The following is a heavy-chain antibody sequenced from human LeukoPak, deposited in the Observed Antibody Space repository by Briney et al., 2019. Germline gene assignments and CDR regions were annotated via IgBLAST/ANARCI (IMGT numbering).Heavy chain of an antibody. CDR3: ATQYSSGWTDFNFDY. D-gene: IGHD6-19*01. Sequence: ASVKVSCKASGYTFTGYYMHWVRQAPGKGLEWMGGFDPEDGETIYAQKFQGRVTMTEDTSTDTAYMELSSLRSEDTAVYYCATQYSSGWTDFNFDYWGQGTLVTVSS. J-gene: IGHJ4*02. V-gene: IGHV1-24*01. CDR2: FDPEDGET. CDR1: GYTFTGYY.